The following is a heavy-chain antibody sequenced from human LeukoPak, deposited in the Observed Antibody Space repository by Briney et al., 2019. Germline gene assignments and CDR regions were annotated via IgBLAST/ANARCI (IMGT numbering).Heavy chain of an antibody. Sequence: GASVKVSCKASGYTFTSYGISWVRQAPGQGLEWMGWISAYNGNTNYAQKLQGRVTMTTDTSTSTAYMELRSLRSDDTAVYYCARSAPAINSGLVDYWGQGTLVTVSS. CDR1: GYTFTSYG. D-gene: IGHD3-22*01. CDR3: ARSAPAINSGLVDY. CDR2: ISAYNGNT. J-gene: IGHJ4*02. V-gene: IGHV1-18*01.